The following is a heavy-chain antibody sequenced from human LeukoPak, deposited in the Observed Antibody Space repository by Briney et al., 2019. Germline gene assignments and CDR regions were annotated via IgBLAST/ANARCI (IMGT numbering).Heavy chain of an antibody. CDR3: ARDLSGYYPSY. CDR1: GFTFSDYS. V-gene: IGHV3-48*02. J-gene: IGHJ4*02. CDR2: ISSSSSSI. Sequence: GGSLRLSCAASGFTFSDYSMNWVRQAPGKGLEWVSYISSSSSSIYYPDSVKGRFTISRDNAKNSLYLQMNSLRDDDTAVYYCARDLSGYYPSYWGQGILVTVSS. D-gene: IGHD3-22*01.